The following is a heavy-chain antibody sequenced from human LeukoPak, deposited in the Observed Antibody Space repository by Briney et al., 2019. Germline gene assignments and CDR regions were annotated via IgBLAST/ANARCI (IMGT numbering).Heavy chain of an antibody. V-gene: IGHV3-23*01. CDR2: ITTRGVNT. Sequence: PGGPLRLSCAASGFTFSSYAMSWVRQAPGEGLEWVSTITTRGVNTYYADSVKGRFTISRDNSKNTLYLQMSSLRAEDTAVYYCAKDPVAYCGGDCYSRYYFDYWGQGTLVTVSS. CDR1: GFTFSSYA. D-gene: IGHD2-21*02. CDR3: AKDPVAYCGGDCYSRYYFDY. J-gene: IGHJ4*02.